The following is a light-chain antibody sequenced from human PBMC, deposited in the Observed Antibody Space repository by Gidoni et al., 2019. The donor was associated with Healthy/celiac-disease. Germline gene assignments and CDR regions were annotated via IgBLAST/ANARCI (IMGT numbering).Light chain of an antibody. J-gene: IGKJ2*01. CDR2: AAS. Sequence: DIQMTQSPSSLSASVGDRVTITCRASQSINNYLNWFQQKPGKAPKLLIYAASTLQSGVPSRFSGSGSGTVFTLTISSLQPEDVATYYCQQSYSTPPYTFGRXTKLEIK. V-gene: IGKV1-39*01. CDR1: QSINNY. CDR3: QQSYSTPPYT.